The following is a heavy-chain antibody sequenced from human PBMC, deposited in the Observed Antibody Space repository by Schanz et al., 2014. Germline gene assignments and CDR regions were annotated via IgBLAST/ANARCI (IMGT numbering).Heavy chain of an antibody. CDR2: IYSGGIT. CDR1: GFTASSNY. D-gene: IGHD1-1*01. V-gene: IGHV3-66*01. CDR3: VRGHDLEYFQQ. J-gene: IGHJ1*01. Sequence: YCAASGFTASSNYMSWIRQAPGTGLEWVSVIYSGGITYYADSVKGRFTISRDNSKNTLYFQMNSLSAEVTAVYYCVRGHDLEYFQQGCHGSLVNASP.